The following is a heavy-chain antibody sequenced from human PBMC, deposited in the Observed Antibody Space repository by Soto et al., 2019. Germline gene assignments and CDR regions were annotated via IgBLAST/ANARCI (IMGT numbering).Heavy chain of an antibody. CDR3: ARDGESYCTSSSSATNSFDP. D-gene: IGHD2-2*01. CDR2: IYHSGST. J-gene: IGHJ5*02. Sequence: PSDTLSLNCTVSGAFTSSSNGWRWVREPTGERLEGLGEIYHSGSTYYDPSVKSRFNISVDKSKNQFSLKLSSVTAADTAVYYCARDGESYCTSSSSATNSFDPLGQGTLVTVSS. CDR1: GAFTSSSNG. V-gene: IGHV4-4*02.